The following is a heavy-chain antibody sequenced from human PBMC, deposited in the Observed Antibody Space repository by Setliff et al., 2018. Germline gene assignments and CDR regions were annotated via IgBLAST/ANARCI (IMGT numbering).Heavy chain of an antibody. V-gene: IGHV1-18*01. CDR1: GYTLINYG. J-gene: IGHJ4*02. CDR2: IGAYTGNT. CDR3: ERLVRYCSTTSCQRTSGDDF. Sequence: ASVKVSCKASGYTLINYGISWVRQAPGQGLEWMGWIGAYTGNTNYAQKFQGRVTMTTDTSTSTAYMDLRSLRSDDTAVYYCERLVRYCSTTSCQRTSGDDFWGLGTLVTVSS. D-gene: IGHD2-2*01.